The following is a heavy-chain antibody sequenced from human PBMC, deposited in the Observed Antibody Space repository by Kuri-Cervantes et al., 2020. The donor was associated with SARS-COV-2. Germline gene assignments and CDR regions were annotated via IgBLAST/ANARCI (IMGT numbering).Heavy chain of an antibody. V-gene: IGHV4-34*01. J-gene: IGHJ4*02. CDR2: INHSGST. CDR1: GGSFSGYY. CDR3: ARRGAVAGTVPFFDY. Sequence: SETLSLTCAVYGGSFSGYYWSWIRQPPGKGLEWIGEINHSGSTNYNPSLKSRVTISVDTSKNQFSLKLSSVTAADTAVYYCARRGAVAGTVPFFDYRGQGTLVTVSS. D-gene: IGHD6-19*01.